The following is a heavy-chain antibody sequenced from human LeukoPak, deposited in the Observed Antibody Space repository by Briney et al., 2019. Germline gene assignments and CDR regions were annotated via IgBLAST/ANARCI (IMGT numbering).Heavy chain of an antibody. J-gene: IGHJ4*02. Sequence: SETLSLTCTVSGGSIGSYYWSWIRQPPGKGLEWIGYIYYSGSTNYNPSLKSRVTISVDTSKNQFSLKLSSVTAADTAVYYCARAPDGGPLDYWGQGTLVTVSS. CDR2: IYYSGST. D-gene: IGHD4-23*01. CDR3: ARAPDGGPLDY. V-gene: IGHV4-59*01. CDR1: GGSIGSYY.